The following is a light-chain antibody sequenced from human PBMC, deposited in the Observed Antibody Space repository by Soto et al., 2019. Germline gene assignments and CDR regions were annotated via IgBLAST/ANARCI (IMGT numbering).Light chain of an antibody. J-gene: IGKJ2*01. CDR3: QQYNNGPTYT. CDR1: QSISSS. V-gene: IGKV3-15*01. Sequence: EIVMTQSPATLSVSPGERATLSCRASQSISSSLAWYQQKPGQAPRLLIYGASTRATGIPARFSGSGSGTEFTLTIRSMQSEDFAVYYCQQYNNGPTYTVGQGPKLEI. CDR2: GAS.